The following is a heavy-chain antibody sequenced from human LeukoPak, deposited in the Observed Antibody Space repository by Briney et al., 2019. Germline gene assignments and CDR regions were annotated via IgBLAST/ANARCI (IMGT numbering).Heavy chain of an antibody. V-gene: IGHV3-23*01. D-gene: IGHD2-2*01. CDR3: VKAASNIFIVPAAFDP. CDR1: GFIFHHYA. Sequence: GGSLRLSCAASGFIFHHYAMGWVRQAPGKGLEWVSLITGSGASTYYADPVRSRFTISRDNSKNTLYLQLNSLRAEDTAIYYCVKAASNIFIVPAAFDPWGQGTLVTVSS. CDR2: ITGSGAST. J-gene: IGHJ5*02.